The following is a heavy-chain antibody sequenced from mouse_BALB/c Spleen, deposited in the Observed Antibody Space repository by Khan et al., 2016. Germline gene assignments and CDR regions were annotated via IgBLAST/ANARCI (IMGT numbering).Heavy chain of an antibody. D-gene: IGHD1-1*01. CDR2: ILPGSGST. CDR1: GYTFSSYW. Sequence: QVQLKQSGAELMKPGASVKISCKATGYTFSSYWIEWVKQRPGHGLEWIGEILPGSGSTNYNEKFKGKATFTADTSSNTAYLQLSRLTSEDSAVYYCARGDYGSSGFDYWGQGTTLTVSS. CDR3: ARGDYGSSGFDY. V-gene: IGHV1-9*01. J-gene: IGHJ2*01.